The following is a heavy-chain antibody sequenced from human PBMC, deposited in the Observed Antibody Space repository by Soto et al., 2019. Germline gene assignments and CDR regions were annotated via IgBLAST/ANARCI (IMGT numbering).Heavy chain of an antibody. CDR1: GYTFSSYA. CDR2: ISAYNGNT. J-gene: IGHJ4*02. Sequence: ASVKVSCKASGYTFSSYAISWVRQAPGRGLEWMGWISAYNGNTKYAQKFQGRVTMTADTSTNTAYMEVRSLRSDDTAVYYCARDGVAGSGFDLWGQGTLVTVSS. CDR3: ARDGVAGSGFDL. D-gene: IGHD6-19*01. V-gene: IGHV1-18*01.